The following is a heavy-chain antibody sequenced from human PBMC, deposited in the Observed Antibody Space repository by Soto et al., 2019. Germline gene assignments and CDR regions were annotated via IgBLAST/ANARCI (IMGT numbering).Heavy chain of an antibody. CDR2: IIPAFGTT. Sequence: QVQLVQSGAEVKKPGSSVKVSCKASGDTFSGYPINWVRQAPGEGLEWMGRIIPAFGTTNDAQRLEGRVTFTADESTNTAYMELRGLVSEDTAVYYCARDGGFGEFKYWGPGTLVNVSS. V-gene: IGHV1-69*18. D-gene: IGHD3-10*01. CDR1: GDTFSGYP. J-gene: IGHJ4*02. CDR3: ARDGGFGEFKY.